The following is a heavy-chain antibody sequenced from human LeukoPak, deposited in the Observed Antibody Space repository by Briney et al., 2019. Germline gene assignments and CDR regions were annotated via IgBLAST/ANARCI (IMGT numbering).Heavy chain of an antibody. J-gene: IGHJ4*02. CDR3: AREDSYGYIDY. Sequence: RPGGSLRLSCAASGFTFSSYGMHWVRQAPGKGLEWISYISSSSSTIYYADIMKGRFTVSRNNAKNSLFLQMNSLRAEDTAVYYCAREDSYGYIDYWGQGTLVTVSS. CDR1: GFTFSSYG. V-gene: IGHV3-48*04. D-gene: IGHD5-18*01. CDR2: ISSSSSTI.